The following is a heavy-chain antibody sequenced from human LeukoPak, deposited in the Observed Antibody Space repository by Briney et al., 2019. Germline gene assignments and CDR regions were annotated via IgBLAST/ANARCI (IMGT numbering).Heavy chain of an antibody. CDR2: IYTSGRT. Sequence: PSETLSLTCTVSGGSISSYCWNWVRQPPGKGLEWIGYIYTSGRTDYNPSLNSRVTMSADTAKNQLSMELTFLTAADSAVYYCATSYDAKTAPYDLWGQGTLVTVSS. J-gene: IGHJ5*02. V-gene: IGHV4-4*09. CDR1: GGSISSYC. D-gene: IGHD3-3*01. CDR3: ATSYDAKTAPYDL.